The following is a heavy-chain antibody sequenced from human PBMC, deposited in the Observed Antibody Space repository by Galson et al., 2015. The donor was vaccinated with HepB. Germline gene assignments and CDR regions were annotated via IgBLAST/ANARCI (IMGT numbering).Heavy chain of an antibody. J-gene: IGHJ4*02. CDR1: GGSISSSNW. D-gene: IGHD2-15*01. V-gene: IGHV4-4*02. Sequence: ETLSLTCAVSGGSISSSNWWSWVRQPPGKGLEWIGEIYHSGSTNYNPSLKSRVTISVDKSKNQSSLKLSSVTAADTAVYYCARVQDCSGGSCYSWTWGQGTLVTVSS. CDR3: ARVQDCSGGSCYSWT. CDR2: IYHSGST.